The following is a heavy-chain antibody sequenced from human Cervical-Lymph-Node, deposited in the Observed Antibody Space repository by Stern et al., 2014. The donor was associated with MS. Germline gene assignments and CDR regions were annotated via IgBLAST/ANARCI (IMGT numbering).Heavy chain of an antibody. J-gene: IGHJ4*02. CDR1: GFIFSDYY. Sequence: VQLVESGAGLVKPGGSLRLSCEASGFIFSDYYMNWIRQAPGKGLEWVSFINGRGNARYYADSVTGRFTISMDNAKKSLYLQMNSLRAEDTAVYYCANSITWGQGTLVTVSS. CDR2: INGRGNAR. CDR3: ANSIT. D-gene: IGHD3-3*02. V-gene: IGHV3-11*01.